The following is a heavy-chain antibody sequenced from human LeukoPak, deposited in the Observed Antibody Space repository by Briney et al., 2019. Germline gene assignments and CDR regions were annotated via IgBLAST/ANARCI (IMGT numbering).Heavy chain of an antibody. Sequence: GGSLRLSCAASAFTFSRYWTTWVRQAPGKGLEGVANINEDGSEKYYLDSVRGRFTISRDNAKNTLYLQMNSLRAEDTAVYYCAKDRGYSSGCFDYWGQGTLVTVSS. D-gene: IGHD6-19*01. J-gene: IGHJ4*02. CDR3: AKDRGYSSGCFDY. CDR2: INEDGSEK. V-gene: IGHV3-7*01. CDR1: AFTFSRYW.